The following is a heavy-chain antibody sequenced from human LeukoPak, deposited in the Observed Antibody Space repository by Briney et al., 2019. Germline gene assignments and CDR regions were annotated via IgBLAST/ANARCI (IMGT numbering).Heavy chain of an antibody. CDR2: IYPGDSDT. D-gene: IGHD3-16*01. CDR3: ARSSIMITFGGVIQLDY. CDR1: GYSFTNYW. J-gene: IGHJ4*02. Sequence: GESLKISCKGSGYSFTNYWIGWVRQMPGKGLEWMGIIYPGDSDTRYSPSFQGQVTISADKSISTAYLQWSSLKASDTAMYYCARSSIMITFGGVIQLDYWGQGTLVTVSS. V-gene: IGHV5-51*01.